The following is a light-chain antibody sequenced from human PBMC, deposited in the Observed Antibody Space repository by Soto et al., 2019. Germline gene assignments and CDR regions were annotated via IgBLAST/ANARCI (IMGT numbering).Light chain of an antibody. V-gene: IGKV3-20*01. J-gene: IGKJ5*01. CDR2: GVS. CDR1: QSVTSNF. CDR3: QQYGNSAIT. Sequence: EIVLTQSPGTPSLYPRDRATLSCRASQSVTSNFLVWYQQKPGRAPRLLMYGVSIRAPGIPDRFTGSGSGTDFTLTINRLEPEDFAVYYCQQYGNSAITFGQGTRLEIK.